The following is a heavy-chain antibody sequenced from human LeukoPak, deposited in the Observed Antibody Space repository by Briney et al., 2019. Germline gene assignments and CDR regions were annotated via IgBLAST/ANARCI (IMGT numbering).Heavy chain of an antibody. V-gene: IGHV1-69*13. CDR2: IIPIFGTA. CDR1: GGTFISYA. CDR3: AREGSGSYYVYYYYGMDV. Sequence: SVKVSCKASGGTFISYATSWVRQAPGQGLEWMGGIIPIFGTANYAQKFQGRVTITADESTSTAYMELSSLRSEDTAVYYCAREGSGSYYVYYYYGMDVWGQGTTVTVSS. J-gene: IGHJ6*02. D-gene: IGHD3-10*01.